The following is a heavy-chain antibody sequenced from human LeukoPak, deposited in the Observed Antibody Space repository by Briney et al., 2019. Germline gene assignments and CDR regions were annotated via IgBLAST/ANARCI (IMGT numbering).Heavy chain of an antibody. J-gene: IGHJ4*02. CDR2: ISGSGGST. CDR1: GFTFSSYA. CDR3: AKDLGRGYSGYDSYY. V-gene: IGHV3-23*01. D-gene: IGHD5-12*01. Sequence: GGSLRLSCAASGFTFSSYAMSWVRQAPGKGLEWVSAISGSGGSTYYADSVKGRFTISRDNSKNTLYLQMNSLRAEDTAVYYCAKDLGRGYSGYDSYYWGQGTLVTVSS.